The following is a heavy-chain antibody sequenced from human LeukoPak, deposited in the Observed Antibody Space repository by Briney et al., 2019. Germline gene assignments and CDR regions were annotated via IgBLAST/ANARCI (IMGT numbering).Heavy chain of an antibody. Sequence: GGSLRLSCAASGFTVSSSYMNWVRQAPGKGLEWVSLIYGGGSTYYADSVKGRFTISRDNSKNTLYLQMNSLRAEDAAVYYCARRGDGGRSFDYWGQGTLVTVSS. CDR2: IYGGGST. CDR3: ARRGDGGRSFDY. V-gene: IGHV3-53*01. CDR1: GFTVSSSY. D-gene: IGHD4-23*01. J-gene: IGHJ4*02.